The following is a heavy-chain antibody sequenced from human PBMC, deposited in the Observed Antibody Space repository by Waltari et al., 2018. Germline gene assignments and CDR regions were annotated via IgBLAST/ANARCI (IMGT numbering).Heavy chain of an antibody. CDR3: TTGIGFWSGYYNYMDV. CDR2: IRSKAYGGTT. Sequence: EVQLVESGGGLVQPGGSLRLSCAASGFTFSSYWLSWVRQAPGKGLEWVGFIRSKAYGGTTEYAASVKGRFTISRDDSKSIAYLQMNSLKTEDTAVYYCTTGIGFWSGYYNYMDVWGKGTTVTVSS. V-gene: IGHV3-49*04. D-gene: IGHD3-3*01. CDR1: GFTFSSYW. J-gene: IGHJ6*03.